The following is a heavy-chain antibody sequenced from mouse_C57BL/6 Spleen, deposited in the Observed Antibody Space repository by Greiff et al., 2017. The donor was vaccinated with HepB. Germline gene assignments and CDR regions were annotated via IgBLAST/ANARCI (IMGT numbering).Heavy chain of an antibody. V-gene: IGHV1-53*01. D-gene: IGHD2-3*01. CDR2: INPSNGGT. CDR3: ARWDGYYWYFDV. J-gene: IGHJ1*03. CDR1: GYTFTSYW. Sequence: QVQLKQPGTELVKPGPSVKLSCKASGYTFTSYWMHWVKQRPGQGLEWIGNINPSNGGTNYNEKFKSKATLTVDKSSSTAYMQLSSLTSEDSAVYYCARWDGYYWYFDVWGTGTTVTVSS.